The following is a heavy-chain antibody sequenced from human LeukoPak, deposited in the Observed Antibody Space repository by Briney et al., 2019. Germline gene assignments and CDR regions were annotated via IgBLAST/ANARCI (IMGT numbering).Heavy chain of an antibody. CDR1: GGTLSSYA. Sequence: SVKVSCKASGGTLSSYAISWVRQAPGQGLEWMGRIIPIFGTANYAQKFQGRVTITTDESTSTAYMELSSLRSEDTAVYYCARDRGTYYYDSSGYYSFDYWGQGTLVTVSS. J-gene: IGHJ4*02. CDR2: IIPIFGTA. CDR3: ARDRGTYYYDSSGYYSFDY. V-gene: IGHV1-69*05. D-gene: IGHD3-22*01.